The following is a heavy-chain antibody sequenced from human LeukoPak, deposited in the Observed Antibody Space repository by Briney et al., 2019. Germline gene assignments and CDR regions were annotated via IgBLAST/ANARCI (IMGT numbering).Heavy chain of an antibody. V-gene: IGHV4-34*01. J-gene: IGHJ6*03. CDR2: INHSGST. CDR3: ARWPRERNRITVTNYYYYMDV. Sequence: SETLSLTCAVYGGSFSGSYWSWIRQPPGKGLEWIGEINHSGSTNYNPSLKSRVTISVDTSKNQFSLKVSSATAADSAVYYCARWPRERNRITVTNYYYYMDVWGRGTTVTVSS. D-gene: IGHD4-11*01. CDR1: GGSFSGSY.